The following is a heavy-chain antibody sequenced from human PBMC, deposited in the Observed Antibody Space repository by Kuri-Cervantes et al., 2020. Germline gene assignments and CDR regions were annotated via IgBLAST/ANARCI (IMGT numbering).Heavy chain of an antibody. CDR2: ISGSGGST. V-gene: IGHV3-23*01. CDR3: ASGGVVPAALFVY. Sequence: LSLTCAASGFTFSSYAMSWVRQAPGKGLEWVSAISGSGGSTYYADSVKGRFTISRDNSKNTLYLQMNSLRAEDTAVYYCASGGVVPAALFVYWGQGTLVTVSS. D-gene: IGHD2-2*01. CDR1: GFTFSSYA. J-gene: IGHJ4*02.